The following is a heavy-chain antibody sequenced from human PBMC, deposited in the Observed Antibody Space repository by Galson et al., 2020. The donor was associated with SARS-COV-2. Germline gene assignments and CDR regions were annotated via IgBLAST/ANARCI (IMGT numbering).Heavy chain of an antibody. CDR2: ISYNGST. CDR1: DVSMTSYS. V-gene: IGHV4-59*01. J-gene: IGHJ6*02. D-gene: IGHD4-17*01. Sequence: ETSETLSLTCTVSDVSMTSYSWSWIRQPPGKGLEWIGYISYNGSTNYNPSPRSRVTILADLSKNQFTLKLSSVTAADTAVYYCARDPAPLYGDNYYYGMDVWGRGTTVTVSS. CDR3: ARDPAPLYGDNYYYGMDV.